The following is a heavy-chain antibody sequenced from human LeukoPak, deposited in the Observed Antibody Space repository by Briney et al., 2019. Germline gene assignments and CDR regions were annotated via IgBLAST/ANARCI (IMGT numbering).Heavy chain of an antibody. J-gene: IGHJ4*02. V-gene: IGHV3-30*02. Sequence: GGSLRLSCAASGFTFSSYGIHWVRQAPGKGLEWVAFIRYDGSNKYYADSVKGRFTISRDNSKNTLYLQMNSLRAEDTAVYYCAKDHSERIDYWGQGTLVTVSS. CDR1: GFTFSSYG. CDR3: AKDHSERIDY. D-gene: IGHD1-1*01. CDR2: IRYDGSNK.